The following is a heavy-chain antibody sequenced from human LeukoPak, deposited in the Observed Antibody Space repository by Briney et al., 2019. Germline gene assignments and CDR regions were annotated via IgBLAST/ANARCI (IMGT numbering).Heavy chain of an antibody. CDR3: AREVTYYDFWSGYYTEYYFDY. D-gene: IGHD3-3*01. CDR2: INPRGGST. Sequence: ASVKVSCKASGYTFTSFYMHWVRQAPGQGLEWMGIINPRGGSTTSAQKFQGRVTITRDTSASTAYMELSSLRSEDTAVYYCAREVTYYDFWSGYYTEYYFDYWGQGTLVTVSS. J-gene: IGHJ4*02. CDR1: GYTFTSFY. V-gene: IGHV1-46*01.